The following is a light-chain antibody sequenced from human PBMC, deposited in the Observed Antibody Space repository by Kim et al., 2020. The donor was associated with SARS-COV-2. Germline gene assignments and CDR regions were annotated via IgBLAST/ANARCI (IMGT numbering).Light chain of an antibody. CDR2: GAS. CDR1: QSVSSIY. Sequence: PGERATLAGRASQSVSSIYLAWYQQKPGQAPRLLIYGASSRATGIPDRFSGSGSGTDFTLTISRLEPEDFAVYYCQQYGSSPPKYTFGQGTKLEI. V-gene: IGKV3-20*01. J-gene: IGKJ2*01. CDR3: QQYGSSPPKYT.